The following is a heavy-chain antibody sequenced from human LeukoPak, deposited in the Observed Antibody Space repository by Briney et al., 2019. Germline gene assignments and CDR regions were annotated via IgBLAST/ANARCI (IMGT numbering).Heavy chain of an antibody. V-gene: IGHV1-69*04. CDR3: ARDIHYDSSGYYPYYYGMDV. J-gene: IGHJ6*02. Sequence: SVKVSCKASGGTFSSYAISWVRQAPGQGLEWMGRIIPILGIANYAQKFQGRVTITADKSTSTAYMELSSLRSEDTAVYYCARDIHYDSSGYYPYYYGMDVWGQGTTVTVSS. D-gene: IGHD3-22*01. CDR1: GGTFSSYA. CDR2: IIPILGIA.